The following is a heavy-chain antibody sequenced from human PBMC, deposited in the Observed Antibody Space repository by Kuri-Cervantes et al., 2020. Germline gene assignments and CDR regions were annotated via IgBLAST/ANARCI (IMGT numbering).Heavy chain of an antibody. V-gene: IGHV3-33*08. J-gene: IGHJ5*02. CDR1: GFAFSNYW. D-gene: IGHD3-10*01. CDR3: ARVGGLLWFGEAANWFDP. CDR2: IWYDGSNK. Sequence: GESLKISCSASGFAFSNYWMHWVRQAPGKGLEWVAVIWYDGSNKYYADSVKGRFTISRDNSKNTLYLQMNSLRAEDTAVYYCARVGGLLWFGEAANWFDPWGQGTLVTVSS.